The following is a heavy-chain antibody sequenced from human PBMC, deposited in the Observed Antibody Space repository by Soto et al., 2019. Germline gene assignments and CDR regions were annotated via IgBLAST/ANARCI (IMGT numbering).Heavy chain of an antibody. V-gene: IGHV4-39*07. D-gene: IGHD3-3*01. CDR2: XXSXGXX. J-gene: IGHJ5*02. Sequence: SETLSLTCTVSGGSISSSSYYWGWIRQPAGKGLEWXGSXXSXGXXXYXXALQSRVTMSLDTSNNQFSLRLTSVTAADTAVYYCARGQRFSDWFDPWGQGTLVTVS. CDR3: ARGQRFSDWFDP. CDR1: GGSISSSSYY.